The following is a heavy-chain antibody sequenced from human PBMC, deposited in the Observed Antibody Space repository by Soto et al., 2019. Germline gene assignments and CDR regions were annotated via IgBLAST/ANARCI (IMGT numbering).Heavy chain of an antibody. CDR2: ISGSGGST. J-gene: IGHJ6*03. Sequence: HPGGSLRLSCAASGFTFSSYAMSWVRQAPGKGLEWVSAISGSGGSTYYADSVKGRFTISRDNSKNTLYLQMNSLRAEDTAVYYCAKDGGYCTNGVCYTSYYYYYMDVWGKGTTVTVSS. CDR1: GFTFSSYA. CDR3: AKDGGYCTNGVCYTSYYYYYMDV. D-gene: IGHD2-8*01. V-gene: IGHV3-23*01.